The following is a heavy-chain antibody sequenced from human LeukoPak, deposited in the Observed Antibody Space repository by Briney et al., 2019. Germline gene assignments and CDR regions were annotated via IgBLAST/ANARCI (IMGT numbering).Heavy chain of an antibody. Sequence: SETLSLTCTVSGYSISSHYWSWIRQPPGKGLEWIGYMYDGGRTNYNPSLRSRVTISGDTPKNQVSLKLSSVTAADTAVYYCARFGGPYSYGDYWGQGTLVTVSS. CDR1: GYSISSHY. CDR2: MYDGGRT. J-gene: IGHJ4*02. CDR3: ARFGGPYSYGDY. D-gene: IGHD5-18*01. V-gene: IGHV4-59*11.